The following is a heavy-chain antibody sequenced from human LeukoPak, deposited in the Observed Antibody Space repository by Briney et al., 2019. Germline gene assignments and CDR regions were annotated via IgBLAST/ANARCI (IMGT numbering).Heavy chain of an antibody. J-gene: IGHJ2*01. CDR2: IYSGGST. CDR1: GFTVSSNY. CDR3: ARDNRGPVSGYYYGVLVWYFDL. D-gene: IGHD3-22*01. Sequence: GGSLRLSCAASGFTVSSNYMSWVRQAPGKGLEWVSVIYSGGSTYYADSVKGRFTISRDNSKNTLYLQMNSLRAEDTAVYYCARDNRGPVSGYYYGVLVWYFDLWGRGTLVTVSS. V-gene: IGHV3-53*01.